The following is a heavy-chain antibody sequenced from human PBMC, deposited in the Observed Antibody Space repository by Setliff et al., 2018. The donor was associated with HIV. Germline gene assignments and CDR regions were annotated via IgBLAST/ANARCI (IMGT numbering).Heavy chain of an antibody. V-gene: IGHV1-69*13. CDR2: VIPIFGSA. Sequence: SVKVSCKAFGGTFTSYAFSWVRQAPGQGLEWMGGVIPIFGSANYAQKFQGRVTITADESTSTAYMELNSLRSEDTAVYYCARFPNPSQIVVVMPPDYWGQGTLVTVS. CDR1: GGTFTSYA. D-gene: IGHD3-22*01. J-gene: IGHJ4*02. CDR3: ARFPNPSQIVVVMPPDY.